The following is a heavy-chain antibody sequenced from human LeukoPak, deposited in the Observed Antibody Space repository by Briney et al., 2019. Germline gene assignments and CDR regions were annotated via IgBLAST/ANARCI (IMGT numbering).Heavy chain of an antibody. J-gene: IGHJ5*02. Sequence: SETLSLTCAVYGGSFSSYYWSWIRQPPGKGLEWMGEINHSGSTNYNPSLKSRVTISVDTSKNQFSLKLSSVTAADTAVYYCARADYYGSGSYYGWFDPWGQGTLVTVSS. CDR3: ARADYYGSGSYYGWFDP. CDR1: GGSFSSYY. D-gene: IGHD3-10*01. CDR2: INHSGST. V-gene: IGHV4-34*01.